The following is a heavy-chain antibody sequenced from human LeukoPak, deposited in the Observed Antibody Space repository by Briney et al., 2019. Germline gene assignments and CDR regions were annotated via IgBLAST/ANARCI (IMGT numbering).Heavy chain of an antibody. D-gene: IGHD3-3*01. CDR1: GFTFSDYY. CDR2: TSPSGGTI. Sequence: GGSLRLSCAASGFTFSDYYMSWIREAPETGLEWLSYTSPSGGTIYYTDSVKGRFTMSRDNAQNALYLEMNSLRAEDTAVYYCAREKKTEWTTGAFDMWGQGTMVIVSS. J-gene: IGHJ3*02. V-gene: IGHV3-11*01. CDR3: AREKKTEWTTGAFDM.